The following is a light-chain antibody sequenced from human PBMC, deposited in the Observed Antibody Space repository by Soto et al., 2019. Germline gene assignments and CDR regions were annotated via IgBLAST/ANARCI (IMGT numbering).Light chain of an antibody. CDR3: QQRSNWPPWT. V-gene: IGKV3-11*01. CDR1: QGVSSY. J-gene: IGKJ1*01. Sequence: EIVLTQSPATLSLSPGERATISCRASQGVSSYLAWYQQKPGQAPRLLIYDASNRATGIPARFSGSGSGTDFTLTISSLEPEDFAVYYCQQRSNWPPWTFGQGTKVEIK. CDR2: DAS.